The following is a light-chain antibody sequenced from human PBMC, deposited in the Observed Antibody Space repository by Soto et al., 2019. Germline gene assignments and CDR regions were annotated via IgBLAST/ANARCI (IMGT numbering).Light chain of an antibody. J-gene: IGLJ2*01. CDR1: SSXIGAGYD. CDR3: QSYDSSLSAVV. Sequence: QSVLXXXXSXXGAPXXXXXXSXXGSSSXIGAGYDVHWYQQLPGTAPKXXXXXNSNRPSGVPDRFSGSKSGXSASLAITGLQAEDEADYYCQSYDSSLSAVVFGGGTKVTVL. CDR2: XNS. V-gene: IGLV1-40*01.